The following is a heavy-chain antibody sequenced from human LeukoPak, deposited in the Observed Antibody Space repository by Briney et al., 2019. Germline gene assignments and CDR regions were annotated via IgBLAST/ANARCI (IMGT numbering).Heavy chain of an antibody. CDR1: GFTFSSYA. J-gene: IGHJ3*02. Sequence: GRSLRLSCAASGFTFSSYAMHWVRQAPGKGLEWVAVMSYDGSNKYYADSVKGRFTISRDNSKNTLYLQMNSLRAEDTAVYYCARVPNAHYDSSGWVAFDIWGRGTMVTVSS. V-gene: IGHV3-30-3*01. CDR3: ARVPNAHYDSSGWVAFDI. CDR2: MSYDGSNK. D-gene: IGHD3-22*01.